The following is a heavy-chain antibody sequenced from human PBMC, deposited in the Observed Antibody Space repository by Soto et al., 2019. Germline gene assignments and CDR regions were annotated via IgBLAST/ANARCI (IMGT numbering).Heavy chain of an antibody. V-gene: IGHV3-15*01. J-gene: IGHJ5*02. CDR2: IKTTSDGGTI. CDR3: IRDPYGST. D-gene: IGHD3-10*01. Sequence: EVQLVESGGGLVKPGESLRLSCAASGFTFSTAWMTWVRQAPGRGVEWVARIKTTSDGGTIHYAAPVKGRFTISRDDSKDTLFLQMNSLKIEDTALYYCIRDPYGSTWGQGTLVTVSS. CDR1: GFTFSTAW.